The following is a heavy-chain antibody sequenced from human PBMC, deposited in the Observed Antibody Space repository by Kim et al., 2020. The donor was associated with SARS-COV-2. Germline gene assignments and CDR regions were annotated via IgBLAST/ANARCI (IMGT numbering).Heavy chain of an antibody. D-gene: IGHD4-17*01. V-gene: IGHV1-24*01. CDR1: GYTLTELS. CDR2: FDPEDGET. J-gene: IGHJ5*02. CDR3: ATGATVTTGWFDP. Sequence: ASVKVSCKVSGYTLTELSMHWVRQAPGKGLEWMGGFDPEDGETLYAQKFQGRVTMTEETSTDTAYMELSSLRSEDTAVYYCATGATVTTGWFDPWGQGTLVTVSS.